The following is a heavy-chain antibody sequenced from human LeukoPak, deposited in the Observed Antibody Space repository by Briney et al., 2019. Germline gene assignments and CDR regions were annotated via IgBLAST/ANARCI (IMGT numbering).Heavy chain of an antibody. CDR1: GGSISSYY. V-gene: IGHV4-59*01. Sequence: PSETLSLTCTVSGGSISSYYWSWIRQPPGKGLEWIGYIYYSGSTNYNPSLKSRVTISVDTSKNQFSLKLSSVTAADTAVYYCARAMGAAGTDAFDIWGQGTMVTVSS. CDR3: ARAMGAAGTDAFDI. J-gene: IGHJ3*02. CDR2: IYYSGST. D-gene: IGHD6-13*01.